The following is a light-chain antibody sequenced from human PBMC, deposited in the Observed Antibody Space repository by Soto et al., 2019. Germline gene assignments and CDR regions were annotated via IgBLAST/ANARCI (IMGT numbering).Light chain of an antibody. CDR1: PSVSNS. Sequence: ESVLTQSPATLSLSPGERATLSCRASPSVSNSVAWYQHNPGQAPRLLIYDASNRATGVPSRFSGSGSGTDFTRTISSLAPEDFAVYYCQQRNKWPPFTFGGGTRLEIK. V-gene: IGKV3-11*01. CDR2: DAS. J-gene: IGKJ4*01. CDR3: QQRNKWPPFT.